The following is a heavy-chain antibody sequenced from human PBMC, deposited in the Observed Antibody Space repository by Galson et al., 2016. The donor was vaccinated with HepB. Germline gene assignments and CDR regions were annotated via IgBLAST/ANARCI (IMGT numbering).Heavy chain of an antibody. CDR1: GFTFSTYA. D-gene: IGHD1-1*01. J-gene: IGHJ6*02. Sequence: SLRLSCATSGFTFSTYAMHWVRQAPGKGLEWVALICYDGSNKYYGDSVKGRFTISRDDSKNTLFLQMNSLSVEDSAVYYCARGRRTTAATGGRYSGLDVWSQGTTVTVSS. CDR3: ARGRRTTAATGGRYSGLDV. V-gene: IGHV3-33*01. CDR2: ICYDGSNK.